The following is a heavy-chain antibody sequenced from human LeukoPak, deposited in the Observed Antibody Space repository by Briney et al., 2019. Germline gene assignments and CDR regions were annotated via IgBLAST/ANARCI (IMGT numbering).Heavy chain of an antibody. CDR2: IWYDGSNK. Sequence: GGSLRLSCAASGFTFSSYGMHWVRQAPGKGLEWVAVIWYDGSNKYYADSVKGRFTISRDNSKNTLYLQMNSLRAEDTAVYYCASQLYSGGWNYFDFWGQGTLVTVSS. J-gene: IGHJ4*02. D-gene: IGHD6-19*01. CDR3: ASQLYSGGWNYFDF. V-gene: IGHV3-33*01. CDR1: GFTFSSYG.